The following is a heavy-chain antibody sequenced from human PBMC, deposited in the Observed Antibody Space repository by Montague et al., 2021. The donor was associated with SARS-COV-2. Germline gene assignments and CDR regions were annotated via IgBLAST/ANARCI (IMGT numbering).Heavy chain of an antibody. Sequence: SETLSLTCTVSGGSISSSSYYWGWIRQPPGKGLEWIGSIYYSGSTYYNPSLKSRVTISVDTSKNQFSLKLSSVTAADTAVYYCARKEMKSISILSAGCNWFDPWGQGTLVTVSS. CDR2: IYYSGST. D-gene: IGHD2-21*01. V-gene: IGHV4-39*01. CDR3: ARKEMKSISILSAGCNWFDP. CDR1: GGSISSSSYY. J-gene: IGHJ5*02.